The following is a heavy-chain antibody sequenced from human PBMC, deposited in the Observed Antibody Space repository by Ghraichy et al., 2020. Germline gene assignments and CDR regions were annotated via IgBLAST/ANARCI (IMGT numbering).Heavy chain of an antibody. D-gene: IGHD3-16*01. CDR3: ARRALVKFDY. V-gene: IGHV3-48*01. CDR1: GFIFSNFG. CDR2: ISSGSNTI. J-gene: IGHJ4*02. Sequence: GGSLRLSCAASGFIFSNFGMHWVRQAPGKGLEWVAYISSGSNTIYYADSVKGRFTISRDNATNSLYLQMNSLRAEDTAVYYCARRALVKFDYWGQGTRVTVSS.